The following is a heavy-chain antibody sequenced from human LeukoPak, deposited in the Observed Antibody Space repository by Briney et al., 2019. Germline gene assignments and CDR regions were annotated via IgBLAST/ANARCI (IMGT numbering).Heavy chain of an antibody. Sequence: SATLSLTCTVSGGSISSYYWTWIRQPPGKGLEWIGYVSYSGTTKYNPSLKSRVTMSVDMSKNRLSLRLTSVTAADTAVYYCARSGYSYDSAVYWNFDLWGRGTLATVSS. CDR3: ARSGYSYDSAVYWNFDL. D-gene: IGHD5-18*01. V-gene: IGHV4-59*01. CDR1: GGSISSYY. J-gene: IGHJ2*01. CDR2: VSYSGTT.